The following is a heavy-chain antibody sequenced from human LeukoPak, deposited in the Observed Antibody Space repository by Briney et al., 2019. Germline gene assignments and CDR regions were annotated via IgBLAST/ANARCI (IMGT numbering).Heavy chain of an antibody. CDR3: ARSPVLDRNDWSFAD. V-gene: IGHV3-53*01. J-gene: IGHJ4*02. D-gene: IGHD1-1*01. CDR1: GFTVSRNY. Sequence: SGGSLRLSCAASGFTVSRNYMSWVRQAPGKGLEWVSVSYSGGDTYYPDSVKGRITVSRDNPKNTVYLQMNSLRAEDTAVYFCARSPVLDRNDWSFADWGQGTLVTVSS. CDR2: SYSGGDT.